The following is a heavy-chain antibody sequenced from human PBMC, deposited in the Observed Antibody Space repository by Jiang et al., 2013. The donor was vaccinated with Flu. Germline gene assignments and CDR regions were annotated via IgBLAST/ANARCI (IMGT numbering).Heavy chain of an antibody. CDR3: ARDFSRAPDGYKDY. D-gene: IGHD5-24*01. J-gene: IGHJ4*02. Sequence: GAEVKKPGASVKVSCKASGYTFTSYAMHWVRQAPGQRLEWMGWINAGNGNTKYSQKFQGRVTITRDTSASTAYMELSSLRSEDTAVYYCARDFSRAPDGYKDYWGQGTLVTVSS. CDR1: GYTFTSYA. V-gene: IGHV1-3*01. CDR2: INAGNGNT.